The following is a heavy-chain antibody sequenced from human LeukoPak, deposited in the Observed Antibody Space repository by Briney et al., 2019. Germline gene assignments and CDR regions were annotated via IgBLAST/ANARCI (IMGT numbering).Heavy chain of an antibody. J-gene: IGHJ4*02. V-gene: IGHV7-4-1*02. CDR2: INTNTGNP. Sequence: GASVKVSCKTSGYTFTNYAINWVRQAPGQGLEWMGWINTNTGNPTYAQGFTGRFVFSLDTSVSTAYLQISSLKAEDTAVYYCARVTPPTDYCTNGICYTGDYWGQGTLVTVSS. CDR1: GYTFTNYA. D-gene: IGHD2-8*01. CDR3: ARVTPPTDYCTNGICYTGDY.